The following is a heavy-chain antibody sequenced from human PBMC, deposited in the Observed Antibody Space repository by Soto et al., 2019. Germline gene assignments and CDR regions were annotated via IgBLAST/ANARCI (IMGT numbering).Heavy chain of an antibody. V-gene: IGHV3-30-3*01. CDR3: AKVSPMGYFFDF. J-gene: IGHJ4*02. Sequence: PLGGSLRLSCAASGFAFNTYSMHWVRQAPGRGLEWVAVISYDGSNKFYADSVKGRFTISRDNSKSTLYLEMNSLRGEDTAVYYCAKVSPMGYFFDFWGQGTLVTVSS. CDR1: GFAFNTYS. CDR2: ISYDGSNK.